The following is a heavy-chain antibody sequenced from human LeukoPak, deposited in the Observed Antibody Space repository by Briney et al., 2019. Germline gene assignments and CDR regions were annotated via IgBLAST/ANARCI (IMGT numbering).Heavy chain of an antibody. CDR2: INNVGSST. CDR1: GFTFSTYW. CDR3: ARGLYYGMDV. Sequence: GGSLRLSCVASGFTFSTYWMHWVRQVPGKGLVWVSRINNVGSSTAYADSVKGRFTISRDNAKNTLYLQMNSLRVEDTAVYYCARGLYYGMDVWGEGTTVTVSS. V-gene: IGHV3-74*01. J-gene: IGHJ6*04.